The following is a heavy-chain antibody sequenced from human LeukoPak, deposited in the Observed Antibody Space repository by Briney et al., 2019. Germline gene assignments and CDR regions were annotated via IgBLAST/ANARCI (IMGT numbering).Heavy chain of an antibody. D-gene: IGHD1-26*01. J-gene: IGHJ4*02. V-gene: IGHV3-74*01. Sequence: GGSLRLSCTASGFTFCEYAMTGVRQAPGRGVVWVSRVNSDGSTTTYADSVKGRFTFSRDNAKNTVYMQMNSLRAEDTGVYYCSTRSGSYSLDSWGQGTLLTVPS. CDR3: STRSGSYSLDS. CDR2: VNSDGSTT. CDR1: GFTFCEYA.